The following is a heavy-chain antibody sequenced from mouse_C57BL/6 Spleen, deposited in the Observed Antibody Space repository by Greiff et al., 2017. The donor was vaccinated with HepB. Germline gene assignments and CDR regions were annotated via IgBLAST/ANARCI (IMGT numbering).Heavy chain of an antibody. CDR3: AKYNGSSYVDWYFDV. Sequence: EVKLVESGGDLVKPGGSLKLSCAASGFTFSSYGMSWVRQTPDKRLEWVATISSGGSYTYYPDSVKGRFTISRDNAKNTLYLQMSILRSEDTANYYCAKYNGSSYVDWYFDVWGTGTTVTVSS. J-gene: IGHJ1*03. D-gene: IGHD1-1*01. CDR2: ISSGGSYT. CDR1: GFTFSSYG. V-gene: IGHV5-6*01.